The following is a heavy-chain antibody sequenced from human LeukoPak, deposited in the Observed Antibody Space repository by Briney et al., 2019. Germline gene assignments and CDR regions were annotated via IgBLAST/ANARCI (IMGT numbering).Heavy chain of an antibody. CDR2: LSYDGSNK. Sequence: PGGSLRLSCAASGFTFSNIWMSWVRQAPGKGLEWVAVLSYDGSNKYYADSVKGRFTISRDNSKNTLYLQMNSLRAEDTAVYYCARVHSNGWYMGAFDIWGQGTLVTVSS. V-gene: IGHV3-30-3*01. D-gene: IGHD6-13*01. CDR3: ARVHSNGWYMGAFDI. CDR1: GFTFSNIW. J-gene: IGHJ3*02.